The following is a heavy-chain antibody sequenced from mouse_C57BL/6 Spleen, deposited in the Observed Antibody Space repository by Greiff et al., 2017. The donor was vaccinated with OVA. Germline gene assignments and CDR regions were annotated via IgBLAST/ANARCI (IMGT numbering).Heavy chain of an antibody. D-gene: IGHD1-1*01. CDR2: IWSGGST. J-gene: IGHJ4*01. V-gene: IGHV2-2*01. CDR1: GFSLTSYG. CDR3: ARSITTVVGDAMDY. Sequence: VKLMESGPGLVQPSQSLSITCTVSGFSLTSYGVHWVRQSPGKGLEWLGVIWSGGSTDYNAAFISRLSISKDNSKSQVFFKMNSLQADDTAIYYCARSITTVVGDAMDYWGQGTSVTVSS.